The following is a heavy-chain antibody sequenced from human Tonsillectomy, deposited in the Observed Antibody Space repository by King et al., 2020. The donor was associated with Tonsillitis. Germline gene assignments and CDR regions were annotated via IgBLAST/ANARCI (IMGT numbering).Heavy chain of an antibody. CDR2: IVGRGSTT. Sequence: EVQLVESGGGLVQPGGSLRLSCAASGFTFSNYVMAWVRQAPGKGLAWLSAIVGRGSTTYYAESVKGRFTISRDNSNSTLFLQMDSLRAEDTAVYYCEGYIFGSLSPAYWGQGTLVTFSS. CDR3: EGYIFGSLSPAY. CDR1: GFTFSNYV. V-gene: IGHV3-23*04. D-gene: IGHD5-18*01. J-gene: IGHJ4*02.